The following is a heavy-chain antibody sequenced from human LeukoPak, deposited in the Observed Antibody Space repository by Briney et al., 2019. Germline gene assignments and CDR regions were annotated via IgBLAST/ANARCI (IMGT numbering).Heavy chain of an antibody. CDR1: GGYISGHF. CDR2: IYYSGTT. CDR3: ARQTFTFGGLKILDS. J-gene: IGHJ4*02. Sequence: PSETLSLTCTGSGGYISGHFWSWIRQPPGKGLEGIGFIYYSGTTYYNPSLESRVTISLDPSKNQFSLKLSSVTAADAAIYCRARQTFTFGGLKILDSLGQGTL. V-gene: IGHV4-59*11. D-gene: IGHD3-16*01.